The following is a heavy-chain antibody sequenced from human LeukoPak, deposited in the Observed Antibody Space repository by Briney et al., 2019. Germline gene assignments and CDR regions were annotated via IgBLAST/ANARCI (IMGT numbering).Heavy chain of an antibody. CDR2: IKLDGSEK. CDR3: ARDQYDTWSRRGNFDS. J-gene: IGHJ4*02. D-gene: IGHD3/OR15-3a*01. Sequence: GGSLRLSCVASGFTFGKYWMNWVRQAPGKGLEWVANIKLDGSEKNYVDSVKGRFTISRDNTKNSLYLQMNSLRAEDTAVFYCARDQYDTWSRRGNFDSWGQGTLVIVSS. V-gene: IGHV3-7*03. CDR1: GFTFGKYW.